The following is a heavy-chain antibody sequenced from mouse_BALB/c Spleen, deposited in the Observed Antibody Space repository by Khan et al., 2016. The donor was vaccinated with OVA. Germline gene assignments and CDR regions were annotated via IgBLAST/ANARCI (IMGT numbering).Heavy chain of an antibody. CDR2: ISPGSGDT. Sequence: QVQLQQSGAELARPGASVKLSCKASGYTFTDYYINWVKQRTGQGLEWIGEISPGSGDTYYNEKFKGKATLTADKSSSTVYMQLSSLTAEAYAVYFFARRNYFGYTFAYWGQGTLVTGSA. CDR1: GYTFTDYY. CDR3: ARRNYFGYTFAY. D-gene: IGHD1-2*01. V-gene: IGHV1-77*01. J-gene: IGHJ3*01.